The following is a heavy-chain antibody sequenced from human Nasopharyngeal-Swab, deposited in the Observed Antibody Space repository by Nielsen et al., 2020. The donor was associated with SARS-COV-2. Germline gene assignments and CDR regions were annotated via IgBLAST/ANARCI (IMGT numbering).Heavy chain of an antibody. CDR1: GFTFGDYA. J-gene: IGHJ3*02. D-gene: IGHD1-26*01. Sequence: GESLKISCITSGFTFGDYAMSWFRQAPGKGLEWVGFIRSKTYGGAPEYAASVKGRFTISRDGAESIAYLQMNSLETEDTGVYYCARSVGSFYGQGAFDIWGQGTMVTVSS. CDR2: IRSKTYGGAP. CDR3: ARSVGSFYGQGAFDI. V-gene: IGHV3-49*01.